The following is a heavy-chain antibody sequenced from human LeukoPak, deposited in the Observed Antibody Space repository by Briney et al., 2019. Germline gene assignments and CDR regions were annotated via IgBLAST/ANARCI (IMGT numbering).Heavy chain of an antibody. CDR2: ISSSSSYI. J-gene: IGHJ4*02. D-gene: IGHD3-10*01. CDR1: GFTFSSYS. CDR3: ARDSYYGSGSYSFDY. V-gene: IGHV3-21*01. Sequence: PGRSLRLSCAASGFTFSSYSMNWVRQAPGKGLEWVSSISSSSSYIYYADSVKGRFTISRDNAKNSLYLQMNSLRAEDTAVYYCARDSYYGSGSYSFDYWGQGTLVTVSS.